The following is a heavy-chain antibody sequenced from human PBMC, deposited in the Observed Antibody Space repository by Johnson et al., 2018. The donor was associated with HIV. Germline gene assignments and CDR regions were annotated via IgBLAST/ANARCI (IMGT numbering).Heavy chain of an antibody. D-gene: IGHD2-8*02. J-gene: IGHJ3*02. CDR1: GFTFSSYG. CDR2: IRYDGNNK. V-gene: IGHV3-30*02. Sequence: QVQLVESGGGVVQPGRSLRLSCAASGFTFSSYGMHWVRQAPGKGLEWVAFIRYDGNNKYYADSVKGRFTISRDNSKNTLYLQMNSLRAEDTAVYYCARDQVYCTGGVGYEVGAFDIWGQGTMVTVSS. CDR3: ARDQVYCTGGVGYEVGAFDI.